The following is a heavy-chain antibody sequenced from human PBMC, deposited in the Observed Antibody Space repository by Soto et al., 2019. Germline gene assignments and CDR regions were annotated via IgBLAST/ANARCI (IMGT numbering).Heavy chain of an antibody. CDR1: GFIFSDYA. CDR2: ISGTRGRQRNT. V-gene: IGHV3-23*01. J-gene: IGHJ5*02. Sequence: EVYLLESGGDLVQPGMSLRLSCAASGFIFSDYAMTWVRQAPGKGLEWVSTISGTRGRQRNTFYTASVKGRFTVTRDNSKNTLFLQMNSLRVEDTAVYYCAKTMSRLGGYDLNWLAHWGQGTLVTVSS. D-gene: IGHD5-12*01. CDR3: AKTMSRLGGYDLNWLAH.